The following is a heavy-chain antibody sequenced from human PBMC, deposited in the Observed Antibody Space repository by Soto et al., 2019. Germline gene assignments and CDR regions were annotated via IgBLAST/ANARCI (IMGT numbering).Heavy chain of an antibody. CDR3: ARDGVTIFGVDRWCDP. CDR1: GGTFSSYA. D-gene: IGHD3-3*01. V-gene: IGHV1-69*13. Sequence: ASVKVSCKASGGTFSSYAISWVRQAPGQGLEWMGGIIPIFGTANYAQKFQGRVTITADESTSTAYMELSSLRSEDTAVYYCARDGVTIFGVDRWCDPWGQGTQVTVSS. CDR2: IIPIFGTA. J-gene: IGHJ5*02.